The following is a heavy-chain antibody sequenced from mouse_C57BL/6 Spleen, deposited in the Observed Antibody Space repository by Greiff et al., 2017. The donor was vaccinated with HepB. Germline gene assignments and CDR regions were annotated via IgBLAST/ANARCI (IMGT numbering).Heavy chain of an antibody. CDR2: IYPGSGST. CDR3: ARWDGSSLDY. D-gene: IGHD1-1*01. V-gene: IGHV1-55*01. CDR1: GYTFTSYW. J-gene: IGHJ2*01. Sequence: QVQLQQSGAELVKPGASVKMSCKASGYTFTSYWITWVKQRPEQGLEWIGDIYPGSGSTNYNEKFKSKATLTVDTSSSTAYMQLSSLTSEDSAVYYCARWDGSSLDYWGQGTTLTVSS.